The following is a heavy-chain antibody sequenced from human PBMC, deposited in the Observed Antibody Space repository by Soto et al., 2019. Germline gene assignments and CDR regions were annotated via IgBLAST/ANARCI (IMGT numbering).Heavy chain of an antibody. CDR1: GFTFSSYW. CDR3: ARVQGAARPRANWFDP. Sequence: PGGSLRLSCAASGFTFSSYWMSWVRQAPGKGLEWVANIKQDGSEKYYVDSVKGRFTISRDNAKNSLYLQMNSLRAEDTAVYYCARVQGAARPRANWFDPWGRGTLVTVSS. J-gene: IGHJ5*02. V-gene: IGHV3-7*03. CDR2: IKQDGSEK. D-gene: IGHD6-6*01.